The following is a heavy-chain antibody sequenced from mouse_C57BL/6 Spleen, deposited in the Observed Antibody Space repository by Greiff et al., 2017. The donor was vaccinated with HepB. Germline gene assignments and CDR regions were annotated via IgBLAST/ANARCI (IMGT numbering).Heavy chain of an antibody. CDR2: IRNNANSYTT. CDR1: GFTFTGYY. D-gene: IGHD3-3*01. J-gene: IGHJ1*03. CDR3: ARADSGAAWYFDV. Sequence: EVKLVEPGGGLVQPGGSLSLSCAASGFTFTGYYMSWVRQPPGKALEWLGFIRNNANSYTTEYSASVKGRFTISRDNSQGILYLQMNALRAEDSATYYSARADSGAAWYFDVWGTGTPVTVSS. V-gene: IGHV7-3*01.